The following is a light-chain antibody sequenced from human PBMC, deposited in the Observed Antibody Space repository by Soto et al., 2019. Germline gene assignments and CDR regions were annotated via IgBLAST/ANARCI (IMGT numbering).Light chain of an antibody. Sequence: EIVLTQSPGTLSLSPGERATLSCRASQSVSSSYLAWHQQKPGQAPRLLIYGASSRATGIPDRFSGSGSGTDFTITISSLEPEDFAVYYCDQYGSSPRTFGQGTKVEIK. V-gene: IGKV3-20*01. CDR2: GAS. CDR3: DQYGSSPRT. CDR1: QSVSSSY. J-gene: IGKJ1*01.